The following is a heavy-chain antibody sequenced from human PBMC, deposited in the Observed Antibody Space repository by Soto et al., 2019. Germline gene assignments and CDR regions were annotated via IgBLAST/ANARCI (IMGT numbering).Heavy chain of an antibody. Sequence: GGSLRLSCAASGFTFSSYAMHWVRQAPGKGLEWVAVISYDGSNKYYAESVKGRFTVSRDIAKSTGYLQMNNLRAEDTAIYYCARLGFVGEGDFWGQGVLVTVSS. CDR1: GFTFSSYA. V-gene: IGHV3-30-3*01. CDR2: ISYDGSNK. CDR3: ARLGFVGEGDF. J-gene: IGHJ4*02. D-gene: IGHD3-16*01.